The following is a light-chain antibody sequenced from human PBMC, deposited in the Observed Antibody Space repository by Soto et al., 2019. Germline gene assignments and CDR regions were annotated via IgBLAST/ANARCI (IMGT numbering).Light chain of an antibody. CDR2: GAS. J-gene: IGKJ5*01. CDR3: KQYGNSPIT. CDR1: QSVRSRY. V-gene: IGKV3-20*01. Sequence: ETVLTQSPGTLSWSPGERATLSCRASQSVRSRYLAWYQQNPGQAPRLLISGASSRATGIPDRFSGSGSGTDFTLTVSRLEPEDFALYYCKQYGNSPITFGQGTRLEIK.